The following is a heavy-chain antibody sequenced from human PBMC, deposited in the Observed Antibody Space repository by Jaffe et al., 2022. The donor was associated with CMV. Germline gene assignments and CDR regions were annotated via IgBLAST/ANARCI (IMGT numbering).Heavy chain of an antibody. D-gene: IGHD3-22*01. CDR3: AKGSMIVVLFDY. CDR1: GFTFDDYA. Sequence: EVQLVESGGGLVQPGRSLRLSCAASGFTFDDYAMHWVRQAPGKGLEWVSGISWNSGSIGYADSVKGRFTISRDNAKNSLYLQMNSLRAEDTALYYCAKGSMIVVLFDYWGQGTLVTVSS. CDR2: ISWNSGSI. J-gene: IGHJ4*02. V-gene: IGHV3-9*01.